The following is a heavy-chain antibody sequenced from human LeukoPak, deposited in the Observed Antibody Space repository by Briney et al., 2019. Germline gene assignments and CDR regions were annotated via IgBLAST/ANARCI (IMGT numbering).Heavy chain of an antibody. CDR3: ACVVVVAGDAFDI. J-gene: IGHJ3*02. CDR2: ISSGVTYI. Sequence: GGSLRLSCAASGFTFSSYKMNWVRQAPGKGLEWVSSISSGVTYIYYADSLKGRFTISRDNAKNSLYLQMNSLRAEDTAVYYCACVVVVAGDAFDIWGQGTMVTVSS. V-gene: IGHV3-21*01. CDR1: GFTFSSYK. D-gene: IGHD2-15*01.